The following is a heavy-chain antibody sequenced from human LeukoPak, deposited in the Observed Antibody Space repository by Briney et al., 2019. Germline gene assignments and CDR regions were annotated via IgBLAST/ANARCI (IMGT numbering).Heavy chain of an antibody. D-gene: IGHD6-19*01. Sequence: GGSLRLSCAASGFTFSSYSMNWVRQAPGKGLEWVSYISSSSSTIYYADSVKGRFTISRDNSKNTLYLQMNSLRAEDTAVYYCARASVAGTGGFSYWGQGTLVTVSS. J-gene: IGHJ4*02. CDR3: ARASVAGTGGFSY. CDR1: GFTFSSYS. CDR2: ISSSSSTI. V-gene: IGHV3-48*01.